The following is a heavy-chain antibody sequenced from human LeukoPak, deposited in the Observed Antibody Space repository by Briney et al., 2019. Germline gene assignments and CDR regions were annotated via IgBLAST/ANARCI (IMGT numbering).Heavy chain of an antibody. D-gene: IGHD3-22*01. CDR3: ARELRYDNSDSGAF. CDR1: GFTFSNYA. CDR2: IYHSGST. J-gene: IGHJ3*01. Sequence: LRLSCVASGFTFSNYAMSWVRQAPGKGLEWIGYIYHSGSTYYNPSLKSRVTISVDRSKNQFSLKLSSVTAADTAVYYCARELRYDNSDSGAFWGQGTVVTVSS. V-gene: IGHV4-30-2*01.